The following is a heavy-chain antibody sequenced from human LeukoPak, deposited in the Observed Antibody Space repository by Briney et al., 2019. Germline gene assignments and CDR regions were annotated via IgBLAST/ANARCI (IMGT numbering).Heavy chain of an antibody. CDR3: ASGYCSGGSCYSFSYYYYGMDV. CDR2: INSDGRST. V-gene: IGHV3-74*01. CDR1: GFTFSSYW. D-gene: IGHD2-15*01. J-gene: IGHJ6*04. Sequence: GWSLRLSCAASGFTFSSYWMHWVRQAPGKGLVWVSRINSDGRSTSYADSVKGRFTISRDNAKNTLYLQMNSLRAEDTAVYYCASGYCSGGSCYSFSYYYYGMDVWGKGTTVTVSS.